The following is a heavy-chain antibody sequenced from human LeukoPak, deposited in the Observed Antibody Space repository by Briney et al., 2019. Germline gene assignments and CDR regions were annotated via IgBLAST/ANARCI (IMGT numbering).Heavy chain of an antibody. CDR2: INPNNGAT. D-gene: IGHD3-16*01. J-gene: IGHJ4*02. CDR1: GYTFTGYY. CDR3: ARDLMTTPTWDFDY. V-gene: IGHV1-2*02. Sequence: ASVKVSCKGSGYTFTGYYMHWVRQAPGQGLEWMAWINPNNGATHYAQKFQGRVAVTRDTSISTAYMELSRLESDDTAVYYCARDLMTTPTWDFDYWGQGTLVSVSS.